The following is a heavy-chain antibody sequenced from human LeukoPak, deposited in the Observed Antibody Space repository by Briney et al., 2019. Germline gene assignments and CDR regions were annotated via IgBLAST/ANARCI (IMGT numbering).Heavy chain of an antibody. V-gene: IGHV1-18*01. J-gene: IGHJ4*02. D-gene: IGHD3-16*01. CDR3: ARKALNLGALGY. Sequence: ASVKVSCKASGCIFTSYDFSWVRQAPGQGLEWMGWISTYNGNTNYAEKFQGRVTMTTDTSTSTAYLELRSLRSDDTAVYYCARKALNLGALGYWGQGTLVTVSS. CDR2: ISTYNGNT. CDR1: GCIFTSYD.